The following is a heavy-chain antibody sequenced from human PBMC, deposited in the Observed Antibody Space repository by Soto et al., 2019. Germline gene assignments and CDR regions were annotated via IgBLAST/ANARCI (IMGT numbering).Heavy chain of an antibody. J-gene: IGHJ4*02. CDR2: IYYSGST. CDR1: GGSISSYY. Sequence: SETLSLTCTVSGGSISSYYWSWIRQPPGKGLEWIGYIYYSGSTNYNPSLKSRVTISVDTSKNQFSLKLSSVTAADTAVYYCARRDYDYIWGSYRYFDYWGQGTLVTVSS. V-gene: IGHV4-59*08. D-gene: IGHD3-16*02. CDR3: ARRDYDYIWGSYRYFDY.